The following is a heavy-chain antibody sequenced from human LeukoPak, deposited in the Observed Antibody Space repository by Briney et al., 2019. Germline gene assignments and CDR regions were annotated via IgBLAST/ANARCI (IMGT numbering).Heavy chain of an antibody. J-gene: IGHJ4*02. V-gene: IGHV3-23*01. CDR1: GITLSNYG. CDR3: AKRGVVIRVILVGFHKEAYYFDS. CDR2: ISDSGGRT. Sequence: GGSLSLSCAVSGITLSNYGMSWVRQAPGKGREWVAGISDSGGRTNYADFVKGRFTISRDNPKNTLYLQMNTLRAEDTAVYFCAKRGVVIRVILVGFHKEAYYFDSWGQGALVTVSS. D-gene: IGHD3-22*01.